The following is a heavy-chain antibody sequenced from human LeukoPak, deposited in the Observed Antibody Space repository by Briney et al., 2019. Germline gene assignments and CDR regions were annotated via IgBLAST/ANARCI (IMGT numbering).Heavy chain of an antibody. V-gene: IGHV3-21*01. CDR3: AKDGSMPWGYYMDV. Sequence: TAGGSLRLSCAASGFTFSSYEMNWVRQAPGKGLEWVSFISTSSSYIYYADSVKGRFTISRDNAKNSLYLEMNSLRAEDTAVYYCAKDGSMPWGYYMDVWGKGTTVTISS. CDR1: GFTFSSYE. CDR2: ISTSSSYI. J-gene: IGHJ6*03. D-gene: IGHD2/OR15-2a*01.